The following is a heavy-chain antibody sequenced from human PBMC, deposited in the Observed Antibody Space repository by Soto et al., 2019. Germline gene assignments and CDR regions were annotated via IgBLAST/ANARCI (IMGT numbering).Heavy chain of an antibody. Sequence: QVQLVESGGGVVQPGRALRLSCAASGFMFSNHGMHWVRQAPGKGLEWVAVIWSDGNNRYYADSVKGRFTISRDNSKNTLYLPMNSLRAEDTAVYYCVRGDNWNDEASDYWGQGTLVTVSS. V-gene: IGHV3-33*01. CDR1: GFMFSNHG. CDR3: VRGDNWNDEASDY. D-gene: IGHD1-1*01. J-gene: IGHJ4*02. CDR2: IWSDGNNR.